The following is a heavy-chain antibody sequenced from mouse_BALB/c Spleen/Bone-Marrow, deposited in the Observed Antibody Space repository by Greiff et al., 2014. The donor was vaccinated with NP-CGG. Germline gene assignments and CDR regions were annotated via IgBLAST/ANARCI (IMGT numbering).Heavy chain of an antibody. J-gene: IGHJ4*01. CDR2: INPGSGGT. CDR1: GYAFTNYL. V-gene: IGHV1-54*01. CDR3: ARGGDYGFMDY. D-gene: IGHD1-2*01. Sequence: LEESGAELVRPGTSVKVSRKASGYAFTNYLIEWVKQRPGQGLEWIGVINPGSGGTNYNEKFKGKATLTADKSSSTAYMQLSSLTSDDSAVYFCARGGDYGFMDYWGQGTSVTVSS.